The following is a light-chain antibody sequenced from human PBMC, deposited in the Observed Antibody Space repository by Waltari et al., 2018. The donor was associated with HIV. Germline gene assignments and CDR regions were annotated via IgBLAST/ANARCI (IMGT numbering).Light chain of an antibody. J-gene: IGLJ2*01. Sequence: QSVLTQPPSVSGAPGQRVTISCIGRRSNIGAGSEVHWYQQIPGTAPKLLLYNNNSRPSGVSDRFSGSKSETTASLAITGLQADDEADYYCQSFDSSLSAVVFGGGTKLAVL. CDR1: RSNIGAGSE. CDR3: QSFDSSLSAVV. V-gene: IGLV1-40*01. CDR2: NNN.